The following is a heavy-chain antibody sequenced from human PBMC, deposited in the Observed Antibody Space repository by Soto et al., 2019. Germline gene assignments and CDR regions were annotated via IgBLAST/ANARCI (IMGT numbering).Heavy chain of an antibody. D-gene: IGHD3-22*01. V-gene: IGHV1-46*01. CDR2: INPSGGIT. CDR3: ARASPLDYYYDSSGYYFDY. J-gene: IGHJ4*02. CDR1: GCTFTTYY. Sequence: ASVKVSCKASGCTFTTYYMHWVRQAPGQGLEWMGIINPSGGITSYAQKFQGRVTMPRDTSMSTVYMELSSLRSEDTAVYYCARASPLDYYYDSSGYYFDYWGQGTLVTVSS.